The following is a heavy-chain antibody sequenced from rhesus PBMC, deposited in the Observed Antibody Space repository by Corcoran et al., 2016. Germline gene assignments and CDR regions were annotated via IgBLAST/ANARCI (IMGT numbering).Heavy chain of an antibody. D-gene: IGHD6-31*01. CDR2: FYGSSGNT. CDR1: GGSISSGYG. CDR3: ASLYSSGWYYFDY. Sequence: QVQLQESGPGLVKPSETLSLTCAVSGGSISSGYGWSWIRQPPGTGLVCIGYFYGSSGNTYSNPSLKSRVTISKDTDKNQFSLKLSSVTAADTAVYYCASLYSSGWYYFDYWGQGVLVTVSS. V-gene: IGHV4S7*01. J-gene: IGHJ4*01.